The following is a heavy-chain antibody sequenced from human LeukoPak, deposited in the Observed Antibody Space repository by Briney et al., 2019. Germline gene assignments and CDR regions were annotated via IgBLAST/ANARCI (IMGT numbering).Heavy chain of an antibody. CDR3: ARDHGFGELWGFDY. V-gene: IGHV3-74*01. Sequence: PGGSLRLSCADSGFTFSSYWMHWVRHAPGKGLVWVSRINSDGNSISYADSVKGRFTISRDNSKNTLYLQMNSLRAEDTAVYYCARDHGFGELWGFDYWGQGTLVTVSS. J-gene: IGHJ4*02. CDR1: GFTFSSYW. CDR2: INSDGNSI. D-gene: IGHD3-10*01.